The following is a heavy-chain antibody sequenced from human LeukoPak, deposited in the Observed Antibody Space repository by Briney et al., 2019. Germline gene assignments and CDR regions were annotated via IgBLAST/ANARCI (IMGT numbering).Heavy chain of an antibody. V-gene: IGHV3-74*01. CDR2: IKGDGIST. Sequence: GASLRLSCAASGFDFSSNWMHWVRHAPGQGLVWVSRIKGDGISTNYADSVKGRFTISRDIAKNTLYLQMNSLRAEDTGVYYCAKDHYWSIDYWGRGTLVTVSS. CDR3: AKDHYWSIDY. J-gene: IGHJ4*02. D-gene: IGHD3-3*01. CDR1: GFDFSSNW.